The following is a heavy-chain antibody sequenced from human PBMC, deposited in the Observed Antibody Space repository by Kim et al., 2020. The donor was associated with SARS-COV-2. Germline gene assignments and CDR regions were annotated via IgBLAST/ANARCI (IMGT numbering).Heavy chain of an antibody. CDR1: GYTFTGYY. J-gene: IGHJ6*02. V-gene: IGHV1-2*02. Sequence: ASVKVSCKASGYTFTGYYMHWVRQAPGQGLEWMGWINPNSGGTNYAQKFQGRVTMTRDTSISTAYMELSRLGSDDTAVYYCARLGAAAGGYYYYGMDVWGQGTTVTVSS. D-gene: IGHD6-13*01. CDR3: ARLGAAAGGYYYYGMDV. CDR2: INPNSGGT.